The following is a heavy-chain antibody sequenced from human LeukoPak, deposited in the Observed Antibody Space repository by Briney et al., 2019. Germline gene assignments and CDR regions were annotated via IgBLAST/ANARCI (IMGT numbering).Heavy chain of an antibody. D-gene: IGHD4-17*01. CDR2: ISYDGSNK. Sequence: GGSLRLSCAASGFTFSSYAMHWVRQAPGKGLEWVAVISYDGSNKYYADSVKGRFTISRDNSENTLYLQMNSLRAEDTAVYYCARDDYGDSRLDYWGQGTLVTVSS. CDR3: ARDDYGDSRLDY. CDR1: GFTFSSYA. V-gene: IGHV3-30-3*01. J-gene: IGHJ4*02.